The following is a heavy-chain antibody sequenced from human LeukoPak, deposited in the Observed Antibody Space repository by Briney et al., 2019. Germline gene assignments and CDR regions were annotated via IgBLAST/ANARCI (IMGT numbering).Heavy chain of an antibody. V-gene: IGHV1-69*01. CDR2: IIPIFGTA. CDR3: ARVGGYGGYDTPYYFDY. D-gene: IGHD5-12*01. CDR1: GGTFSSYA. Sequence: ASVKVSCKASGGTFSSYAISWVRQAPGQGLEWMGGIIPIFGTANYAQKFQGRVTITADESTSTAYMELSSLRSEDTAVYYCARVGGYGGYDTPYYFDYWGQGTLVTVSS. J-gene: IGHJ4*02.